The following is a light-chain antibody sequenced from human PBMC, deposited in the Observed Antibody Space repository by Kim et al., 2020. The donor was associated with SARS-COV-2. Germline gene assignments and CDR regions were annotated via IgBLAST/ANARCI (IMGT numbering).Light chain of an antibody. J-gene: IGKJ1*01. Sequence: EIVLTQSPATLSLSPGDSATLSCRASQSIGSYLAWYQQKPGQAPRLLISDASKRATGIPARFRGSGSGTDFTLTISSLEPADLAVYYCQQRTNWSWTFDQGTKVDIK. CDR1: QSIGSY. CDR3: QQRTNWSWT. CDR2: DAS. V-gene: IGKV3-11*01.